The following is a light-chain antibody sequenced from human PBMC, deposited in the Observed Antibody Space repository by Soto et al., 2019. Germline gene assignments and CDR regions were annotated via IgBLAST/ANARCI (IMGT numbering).Light chain of an antibody. J-gene: IGKJ1*01. Sequence: DIQMTQSPSSLSASVGDRVTITCRASQSISNFLNWYQQKPGKAPKLLIYAASSLQSGVPSRFSGSGSGTYFTLTISSRQPEDFATYYWQQSYSTAWTFGQGTKVEIK. CDR1: QSISNF. V-gene: IGKV1-39*01. CDR3: QQSYSTAWT. CDR2: AAS.